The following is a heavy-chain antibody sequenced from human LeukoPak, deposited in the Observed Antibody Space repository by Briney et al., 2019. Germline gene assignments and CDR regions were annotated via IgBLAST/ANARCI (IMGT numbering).Heavy chain of an antibody. V-gene: IGHV3-30*04. Sequence: GGSLRLSCAASGFTFSSYVMHWVRQAPGKGLEWVAIISYDGSNEYYADSVKGRFTISRDNSKNTLYLQMNSLRAADTAVYYCARDVVVVVASDSNFNYWGQGTLVTVSS. J-gene: IGHJ4*02. CDR3: ARDVVVVVASDSNFNY. D-gene: IGHD2-15*01. CDR2: ISYDGSNE. CDR1: GFTFSSYV.